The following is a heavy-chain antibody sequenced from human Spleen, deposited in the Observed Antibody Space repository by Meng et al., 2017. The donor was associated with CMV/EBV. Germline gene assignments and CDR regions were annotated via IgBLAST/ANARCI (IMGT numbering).Heavy chain of an antibody. V-gene: IGHV4-4*07. Sequence: SETLSLTCTVSGGSISSYYWSWIRQPAGKGLEWIGRIYTSGSTNYNPSLKSRVTMSVDTSKNQFSLKLSSATAADTAVYYCARGKPYYYFHYAMDVWGQGTTVTVSS. CDR3: ARGKPYYYFHYAMDV. CDR2: IYTSGST. J-gene: IGHJ6*02. CDR1: GGSISSYY.